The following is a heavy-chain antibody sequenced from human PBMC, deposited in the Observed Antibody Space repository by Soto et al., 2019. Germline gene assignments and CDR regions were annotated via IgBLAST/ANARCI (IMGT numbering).Heavy chain of an antibody. V-gene: IGHV4-30-4*01. CDR1: GGSISSGDYY. CDR3: ARVSHDFWSGYPPPVFGMDV. CDR2: IYYSGST. D-gene: IGHD3-3*01. Sequence: LSLTCTVSGGSISSGDYYWSWIRQPPGKGLEWIGYIYYSGSTYYNPSLKSRVTISVDTSKNQFSLKLSSVTAADTAVYYCARVSHDFWSGYPPPVFGMDVWGQGTTVTVSS. J-gene: IGHJ6*02.